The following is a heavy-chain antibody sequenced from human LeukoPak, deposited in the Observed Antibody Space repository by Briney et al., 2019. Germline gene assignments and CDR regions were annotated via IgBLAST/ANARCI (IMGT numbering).Heavy chain of an antibody. J-gene: IGHJ6*02. CDR2: INPNGGGT. CDR3: AIMYYYGSGSTYGMDV. Sequence: GASVKVSCKASGYTFTGYYMHWVRQAPGQGLEWMGWINPNGGGTNYAQKFQGRVTMTRDTSISTAYMELSRLRSDDTAVYYCAIMYYYGSGSTYGMDVWGQGTTVTVSS. CDR1: GYTFTGYY. D-gene: IGHD3-10*01. V-gene: IGHV1-2*02.